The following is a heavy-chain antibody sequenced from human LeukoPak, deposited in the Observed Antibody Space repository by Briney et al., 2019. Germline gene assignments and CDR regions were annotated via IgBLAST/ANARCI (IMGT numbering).Heavy chain of an antibody. CDR2: TSNDGSNK. CDR3: ARDQAVAGGFDY. V-gene: IGHV3-30*03. CDR1: GFTFSNYG. D-gene: IGHD6-19*01. Sequence: PGGSLRLSCAASGFTFSNYGMHWVRQAPGKGLEWVAVTSNDGSNKYYADSVKGRFTISRDNSKNTLYLYMNSLKTEDTAVYYCARDQAVAGGFDYWGQGTLVTVSS. J-gene: IGHJ4*02.